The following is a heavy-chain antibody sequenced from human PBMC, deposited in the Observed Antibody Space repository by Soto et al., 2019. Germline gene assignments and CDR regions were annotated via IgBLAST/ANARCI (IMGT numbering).Heavy chain of an antibody. CDR1: GGTFSSYA. Sequence: QVQLVQSGAEVKKPGSSVKVSCKPSGGTFSSYAISWVRQAPGQGLEWMGGIIPISGTANYAQKFQGRVTITADESTSRAYMELSSLRSEDTAVYYCARSQGSSTSLEIYYYYYYGMDVWGQGTTVTVSS. J-gene: IGHJ6*02. CDR3: ARSQGSSTSLEIYYYYYYGMDV. D-gene: IGHD2-2*01. V-gene: IGHV1-69*01. CDR2: IIPISGTA.